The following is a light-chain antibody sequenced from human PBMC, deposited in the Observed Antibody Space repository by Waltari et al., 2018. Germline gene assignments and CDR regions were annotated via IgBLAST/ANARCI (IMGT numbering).Light chain of an antibody. Sequence: YQQREGEVPLLLSYEDINRQSGIPERFSASRSGTMATLTISGVQVEDEADYYCYSTDSSGDIWLFGGGTKLTVL. V-gene: IGLV3-10*01. J-gene: IGLJ3*02. CDR2: EDI. CDR3: YSTDSSGDIWL.